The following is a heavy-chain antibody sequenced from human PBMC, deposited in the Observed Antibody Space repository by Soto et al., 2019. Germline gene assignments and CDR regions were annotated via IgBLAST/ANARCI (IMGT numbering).Heavy chain of an antibody. CDR1: GGSFSGYY. CDR2: INHSGST. V-gene: IGHV4-34*01. D-gene: IGHD2-15*01. CDR3: AKSNVVVRLFYFDN. Sequence: SETLSLTCAVYGGSFSGYYWSWIRQPPGKGLEWIGEINHSGSTNYNPSLKSRVTISVDTSKNQFSLKLSSVTAADTAVYYCAKSNVVVRLFYFDNWGQGTLVTVSS. J-gene: IGHJ4*02.